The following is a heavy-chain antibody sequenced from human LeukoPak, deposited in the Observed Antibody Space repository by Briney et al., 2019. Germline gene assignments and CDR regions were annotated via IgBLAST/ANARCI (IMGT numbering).Heavy chain of an antibody. V-gene: IGHV3-7*01. CDR1: GFTFSLYW. D-gene: IGHD1-26*01. CDR3: ARDVPLMGASKTRYFDY. Sequence: GGSLRLSCAASGFTFSLYWMNWVRRAPGKGLEWVANIKQDGSEKNYVDSVKGRFTISRDNAKNTLYLQMNSLRAEDTAICYYARDVPLMGASKTRYFDYWGQGTLVTVCS. J-gene: IGHJ4*02. CDR2: IKQDGSEK.